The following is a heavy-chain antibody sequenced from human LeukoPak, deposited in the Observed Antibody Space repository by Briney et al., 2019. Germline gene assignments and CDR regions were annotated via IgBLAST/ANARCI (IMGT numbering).Heavy chain of an antibody. J-gene: IGHJ6*03. D-gene: IGHD2-2*01. Sequence: GGSLRLSCAASGFTFRSYWMSWVRQAPGKGLEWVANIKEDGSEKYYVDSVKGRFTISRDNAKNSLYLQMNSLRAEDTAVYYCARGLICSSTNCFPYGYYYMDVWGKGTTVAVSS. V-gene: IGHV3-7*01. CDR2: IKEDGSEK. CDR1: GFTFRSYW. CDR3: ARGLICSSTNCFPYGYYYMDV.